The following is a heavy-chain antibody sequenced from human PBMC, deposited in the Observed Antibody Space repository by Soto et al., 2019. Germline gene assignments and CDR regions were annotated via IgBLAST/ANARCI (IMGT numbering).Heavy chain of an antibody. Sequence: QVQLQESGPGLVKPTQTLSLTCTVSGGSISSGGYYWSWIRQHPGKGLEWIGYIYHSGSTYYNPSLKRRVTXSXEXXKNQFSLKLSSVTAADTAVYYCAREAAGILNWFDPWGQGTLVTVSS. CDR1: GGSISSGGYY. J-gene: IGHJ5*02. CDR2: IYHSGST. V-gene: IGHV4-31*03. D-gene: IGHD6-25*01. CDR3: AREAAGILNWFDP.